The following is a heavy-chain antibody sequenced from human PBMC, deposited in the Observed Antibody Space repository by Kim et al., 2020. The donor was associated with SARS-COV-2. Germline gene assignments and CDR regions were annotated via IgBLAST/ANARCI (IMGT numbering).Heavy chain of an antibody. V-gene: IGHV3-30*02. D-gene: IGHD3-10*02. J-gene: IGHJ5*02. CDR3: AKPVNVPDVPGVRFDP. Sequence: SVQGRFTTTRDKAKNTLYLQMDSLRAEDTALYYCAKPVNVPDVPGVRFDPWGQGTLVTVSS.